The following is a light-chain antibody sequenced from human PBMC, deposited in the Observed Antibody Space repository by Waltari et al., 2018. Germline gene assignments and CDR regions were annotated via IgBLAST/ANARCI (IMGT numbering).Light chain of an antibody. CDR1: SRDVGGYNY. Sequence: QSALTQPASVSGSPGQSITISCPGTSRDVGGYNYVSWYQQHPGKAPKLMIYDVSNRPSGVSNRFSGSKSGNTASLTISGLQVEDEADYYCSSYISSSTLELFGGGTSLTVL. CDR2: DVS. J-gene: IGLJ2*01. V-gene: IGLV2-14*03. CDR3: SSYISSSTLEL.